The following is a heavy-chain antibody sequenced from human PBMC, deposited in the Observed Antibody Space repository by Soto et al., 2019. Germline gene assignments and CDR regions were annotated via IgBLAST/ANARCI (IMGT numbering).Heavy chain of an antibody. CDR2: INHSGST. CDR3: ARELRTVVVAATARDKKNNWFDP. CDR1: GGSFSGYY. J-gene: IGHJ5*02. D-gene: IGHD2-15*01. Sequence: SETLSLTCAVYGGSFSGYYWSWIRQPPGKGLEWIGEINHSGSTNYNPSLKSRVTISVDTSKNQFSLKLSSVTAADTAVYYCARELRTVVVAATARDKKNNWFDPWGQGTLVTVSS. V-gene: IGHV4-34*01.